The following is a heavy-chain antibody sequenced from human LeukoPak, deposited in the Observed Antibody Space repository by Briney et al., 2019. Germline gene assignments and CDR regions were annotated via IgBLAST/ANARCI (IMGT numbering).Heavy chain of an antibody. CDR1: GFTFSSYG. CDR2: IWYDGSDK. J-gene: IGHJ3*02. CDR3: ARAGDAFDI. V-gene: IGHV3-33*01. Sequence: QPGRSLRLSCAASGFTFSSYGMHWVRQAPGKGLEWVAVIWYDGSDKYYTDSVKGRFTISRDNSKNTLHLQMNSLRAEDTATYYCARAGDAFDIWGQGTMVTVSS.